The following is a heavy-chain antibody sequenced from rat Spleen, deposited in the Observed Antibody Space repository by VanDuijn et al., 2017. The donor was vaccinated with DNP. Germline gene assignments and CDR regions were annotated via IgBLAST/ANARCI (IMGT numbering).Heavy chain of an antibody. CDR3: AREGWYSGDRWFAY. CDR2: IGNKGNGYTT. V-gene: IGHV7-7*01. Sequence: EVKLVESGGGLGQPGRSLKLSCAASGLNFNDYWMGWIRQPAGKAPEWLGFIGNKGNGYTTEYSPSVRGRFTISRDNFQNMLFLQMNILRTEDTDTYYCAREGWYSGDRWFAYWGQGTLVTVSS. CDR1: GLNFNDYW. D-gene: IGHD1-1*01. J-gene: IGHJ3*01.